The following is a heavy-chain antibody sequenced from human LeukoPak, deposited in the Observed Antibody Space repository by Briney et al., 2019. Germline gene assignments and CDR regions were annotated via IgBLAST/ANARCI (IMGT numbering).Heavy chain of an antibody. D-gene: IGHD6-19*01. CDR2: IYHSGST. CDR3: ARTYSSGSSTWFDP. Sequence: PSETLSLTCAVSDYSISSGYYWGWIRQPPGEGLEWIGSIYHSGSTYYKPSLKSRVTMSVDTSKNQFSLKLSSVTAADTAVYYCARTYSSGSSTWFDPWGQGTLVAVSS. V-gene: IGHV4-38-2*01. J-gene: IGHJ5*02. CDR1: DYSISSGYY.